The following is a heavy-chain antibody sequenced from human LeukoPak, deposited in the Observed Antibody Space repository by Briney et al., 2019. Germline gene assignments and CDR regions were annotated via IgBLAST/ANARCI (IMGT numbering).Heavy chain of an antibody. V-gene: IGHV1-46*01. CDR1: GYTFINYY. CDR2: INPSGGST. CDR3: ARGSRYDIAY. D-gene: IGHD3-22*01. J-gene: IGHJ4*02. Sequence: ASVKVSCKASGYTFINYYMHWVRQAPGQGLEWMGIINPSGGSTSYAPKFQGRVTMTRDTSTSTVYTELSGLKFEDTAVYYCARGSRYDIAYWGQGTLVTVSS.